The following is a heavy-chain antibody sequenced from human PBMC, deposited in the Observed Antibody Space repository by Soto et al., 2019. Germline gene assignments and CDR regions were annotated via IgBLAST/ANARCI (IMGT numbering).Heavy chain of an antibody. CDR2: INAGNGNT. CDR3: ARVRTGLGWDY. CDR1: GYTFTGYA. D-gene: IGHD7-27*01. J-gene: IGHJ4*02. Sequence: VPLVQSGAEAKKPGASVKVSCKASGYTFTGYAIHWVRQAPGTRLEWMGWINAGNGNTKFSQKFQGRVTITRDTSASTVYMDLSSLTSEDTAVYYCARVRTGLGWDYRGQGTLVTVSS. V-gene: IGHV1-3*01.